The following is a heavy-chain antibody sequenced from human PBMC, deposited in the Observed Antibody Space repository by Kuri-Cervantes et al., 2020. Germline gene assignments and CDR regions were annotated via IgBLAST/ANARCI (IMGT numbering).Heavy chain of an antibody. V-gene: IGHV3-15*01. CDR1: GFTFSNAW. Sequence: GGSLRLSCAASGFTFSNAWMSWVRQAPGKGLEWVGRIKSKTDGGTTDYAAPVKGRFTISRDDSKNTLYLQMNSLRAEDTAVYYCAKDGRRSGSYPDAFDIWGQGTMVTVSS. CDR3: AKDGRRSGSYPDAFDI. J-gene: IGHJ3*02. CDR2: IKSKTDGGTT. D-gene: IGHD1-26*01.